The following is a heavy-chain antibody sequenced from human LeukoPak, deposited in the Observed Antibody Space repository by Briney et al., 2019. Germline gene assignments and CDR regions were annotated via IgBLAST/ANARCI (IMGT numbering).Heavy chain of an antibody. CDR2: INHSGST. D-gene: IGHD6-19*01. J-gene: IGHJ4*02. Sequence: SSETLSLTCAVYGGSFSGYYWSWIRQPPGKGLEWIGEINHSGSTHYNPSLKSRVTISVDTSKNQFSLKLSSVTAADTAVYYCARRSVPDSSGWYLNRWIFDYWGQGTLVTVSS. CDR3: ARRSVPDSSGWYLNRWIFDY. V-gene: IGHV4-34*01. CDR1: GGSFSGYY.